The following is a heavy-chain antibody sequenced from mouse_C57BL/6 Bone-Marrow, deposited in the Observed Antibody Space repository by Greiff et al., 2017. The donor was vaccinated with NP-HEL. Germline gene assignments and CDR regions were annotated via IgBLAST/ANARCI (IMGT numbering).Heavy chain of an antibody. Sequence: VQLQESGAELARPGASVKLSCKASGYTFTSYGISWVKQRTGQGLEWIGEIYPRSGNTYYNEKFKGKATLTADKSSSTAYMELRSLTSEDSAVYFCARDYYGSIYGYYFDYWGQGTTLTVSS. D-gene: IGHD1-1*01. CDR3: ARDYYGSIYGYYFDY. V-gene: IGHV1-81*01. J-gene: IGHJ2*01. CDR2: IYPRSGNT. CDR1: GYTFTSYG.